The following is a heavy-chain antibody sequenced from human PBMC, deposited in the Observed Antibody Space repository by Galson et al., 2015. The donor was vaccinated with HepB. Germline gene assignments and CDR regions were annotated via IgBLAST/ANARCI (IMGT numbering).Heavy chain of an antibody. Sequence: SVKVSCKVSGYTLTELSMHWVRQAPGKGLEWMGGFDPEDGETIYAQKFQGRVTMTEDTSTDTAYMELSSLRSEDTAVYYCATDLDRTWGMDVWGQGTTVTVSS. D-gene: IGHD1-14*01. CDR1: GYTLTELS. V-gene: IGHV1-24*01. CDR2: FDPEDGET. J-gene: IGHJ6*02. CDR3: ATDLDRTWGMDV.